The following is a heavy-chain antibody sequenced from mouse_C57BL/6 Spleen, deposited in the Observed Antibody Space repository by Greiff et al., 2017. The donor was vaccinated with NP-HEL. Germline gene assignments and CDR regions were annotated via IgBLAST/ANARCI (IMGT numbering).Heavy chain of an antibody. D-gene: IGHD2-1*01. CDR2: ISSGGSYT. Sequence: EVHLVESGGDLVKPGGSLKLSCAASGFTFSSYGMSWVRQTPDKRLEWVATISSGGSYTYYPDSVKGRFTISRDNAKNTLYLQMSSLKSEDTAMYYCARLGNYGLDYWGQGTTLTVSS. V-gene: IGHV5-6*01. J-gene: IGHJ2*01. CDR3: ARLGNYGLDY. CDR1: GFTFSSYG.